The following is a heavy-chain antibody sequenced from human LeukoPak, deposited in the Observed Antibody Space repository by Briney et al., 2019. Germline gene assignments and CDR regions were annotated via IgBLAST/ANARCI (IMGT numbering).Heavy chain of an antibody. CDR1: GYTFTSYG. Sequence: GASVKVSCKASGYTFTSYGISWLRQAPGQGLEWMGWISAYNGNTNYAQKLQGRVTMTTDTSTSTAYMELRSLRSDDTAVYYCARGQDYYDSSGYYYWGQGTLVTVSS. V-gene: IGHV1-18*01. D-gene: IGHD3-22*01. CDR2: ISAYNGNT. J-gene: IGHJ4*02. CDR3: ARGQDYYDSSGYYY.